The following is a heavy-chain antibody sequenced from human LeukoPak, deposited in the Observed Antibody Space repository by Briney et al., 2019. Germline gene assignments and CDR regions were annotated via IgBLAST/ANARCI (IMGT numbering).Heavy chain of an antibody. V-gene: IGHV4-59*01. CDR1: GGSITSYY. D-gene: IGHD2-15*01. Sequence: SETLSLTCTVSGGSITSYYWSWIRQPPGKGLEWIGYIYYSGSTNHNPSLKSRVTMSVDTSKNQFSLKLSSVTAADTAVYYCARGLEGYYYYYYMDVWAKGPRSPSP. J-gene: IGHJ6*03. CDR2: IYYSGST. CDR3: ARGLEGYYYYYYMDV.